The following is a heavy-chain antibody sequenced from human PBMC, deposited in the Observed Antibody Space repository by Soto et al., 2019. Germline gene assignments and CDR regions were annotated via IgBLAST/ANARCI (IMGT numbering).Heavy chain of an antibody. Sequence: QVQLVESGGGVVQPGRSLTLSCVVSGVTFRTYGIHWVRQAPGKGLEWVAVISYDGDYTSYADSVKGRFTISRDNSKNTIYLQLTSLGAEDTALYYCAKSDRGVFGVVMSPALDPLDVWRQGTMVAVSS. CDR1: GVTFRTYG. CDR2: ISYDGDYT. V-gene: IGHV3-30*18. CDR3: AKSDRGVFGVVMSPALDPLDV. D-gene: IGHD3-3*01. J-gene: IGHJ3*01.